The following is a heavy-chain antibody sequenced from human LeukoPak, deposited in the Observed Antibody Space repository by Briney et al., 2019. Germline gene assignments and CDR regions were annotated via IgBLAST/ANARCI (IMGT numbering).Heavy chain of an antibody. D-gene: IGHD3-10*01. Sequence: PSETLSLTCTVSGGSISSGGYYWSWIRQHPGKGLEWIGYIYYSGSTYYNPSLKSRVTISVDTSKNQFSLKLSSVTAADTAVYYCARTYGSGSYYVDYWGQGTLVTVSS. J-gene: IGHJ4*02. V-gene: IGHV4-31*03. CDR3: ARTYGSGSYYVDY. CDR1: GGSISSGGYY. CDR2: IYYSGST.